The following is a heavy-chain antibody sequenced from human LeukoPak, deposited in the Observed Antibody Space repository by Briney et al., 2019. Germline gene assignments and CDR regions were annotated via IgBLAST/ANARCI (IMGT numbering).Heavy chain of an antibody. V-gene: IGHV4-59*08. CDR1: GGSISSYY. J-gene: IGHJ2*01. Sequence: SETLSLTCTVSGGSISSYYWSWIRQPPGKGLEWIGYISSSGSTNYNPSLKSRVTISVDTSKNQFSLKLSSVTAADTAVYYCARAAVLRGVRHFDLWGRGTLVTVSS. CDR2: ISSSGST. D-gene: IGHD3-10*01. CDR3: ARAAVLRGVRHFDL.